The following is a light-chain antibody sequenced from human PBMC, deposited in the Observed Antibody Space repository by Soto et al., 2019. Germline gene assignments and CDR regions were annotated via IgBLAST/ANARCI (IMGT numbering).Light chain of an antibody. Sequence: QSVLTQPPSASGTPGQRVTISCSGGSSNIGTNAVNWYQQLPGPAPKLLIYNNNQRPSGVPDRFSGSKSGTSASLAISGLQSEDEADYYCAAWDESLNGYVFGTGTKLTVL. CDR3: AAWDESLNGYV. CDR1: SSNIGTNA. CDR2: NNN. V-gene: IGLV1-44*01. J-gene: IGLJ1*01.